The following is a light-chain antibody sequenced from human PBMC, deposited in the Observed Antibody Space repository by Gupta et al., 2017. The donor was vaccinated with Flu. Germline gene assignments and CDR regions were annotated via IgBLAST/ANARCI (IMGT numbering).Light chain of an antibody. Sequence: DIVMTQSPGTLSVSPGERATLSCRASQSSSRNLAWYQQKRGQAPRLLSYGASTRATGIPARVSGSEAGTEFTLSISSLQSEDFAVYYCQQYNNWPPRGTFGQGTKLEIK. V-gene: IGKV3-15*01. CDR1: QSSSRN. CDR2: GAS. CDR3: QQYNNWPPRGT. J-gene: IGKJ2*02.